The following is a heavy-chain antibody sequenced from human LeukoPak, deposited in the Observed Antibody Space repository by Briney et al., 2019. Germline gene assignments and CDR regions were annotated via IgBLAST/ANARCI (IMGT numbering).Heavy chain of an antibody. J-gene: IGHJ6*03. V-gene: IGHV4-34*01. Sequence: SETLSLTCAVYGGSFSGYYWSWIRQPPGKGLEWIGEINHSGSTNYNPSLKSRVTISVDTSKNQFSLKLGSVTAADTAVYYCARGPAIAAAGRDYYYMDVWGKGTTVTVSS. CDR1: GGSFSGYY. CDR2: INHSGST. D-gene: IGHD6-13*01. CDR3: ARGPAIAAAGRDYYYMDV.